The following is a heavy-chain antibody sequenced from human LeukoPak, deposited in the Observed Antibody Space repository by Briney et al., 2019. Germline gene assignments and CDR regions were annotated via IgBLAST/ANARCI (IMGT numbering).Heavy chain of an antibody. J-gene: IGHJ3*02. CDR2: ISGSGGST. V-gene: IGHV3-23*01. CDR3: AKDHYYDSSGYLKEYAFDI. CDR1: GFTFSSYA. Sequence: GGSLRLSCAASGFTFSSYAMSWVRQAPGKGLEWVSAISGSGGSTYYADSVKGRFTISRDNSKNTLYLQVNSLRAEDTAVYYCAKDHYYDSSGYLKEYAFDIWGQGTMVTVSS. D-gene: IGHD3-22*01.